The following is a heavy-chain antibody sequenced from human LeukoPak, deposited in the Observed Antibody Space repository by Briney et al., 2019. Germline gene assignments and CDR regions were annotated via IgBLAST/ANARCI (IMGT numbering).Heavy chain of an antibody. CDR3: SRVDRYHFYLDV. V-gene: IGHV1-69*05. J-gene: IGHJ6*03. CDR2: IIPIFGTP. CDR1: GVTFRTYS. Sequence: GASVKVSFKASGVTFRTYSVTWVRQAHGQGLEWMGGIIPIFGTPNYAQEFQGRVKVTTDDATGTAYMELSSLMSEDTAIYYCSRVDRYHFYLDVWGKGTPVTVSS.